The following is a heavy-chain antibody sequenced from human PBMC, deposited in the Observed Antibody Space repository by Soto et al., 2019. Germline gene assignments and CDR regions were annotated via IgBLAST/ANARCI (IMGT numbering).Heavy chain of an antibody. CDR3: ARLRSSSWEYYYGMDV. V-gene: IGHV5-10-1*01. J-gene: IGHJ6*02. D-gene: IGHD6-13*01. CDR2: IDPSDSYT. Sequence: GESLKISCKGSGYSFTSYWISWVRQMPGKGLEWMGRIDPSDSYTNYSPSFQGHVTISADKSISTAYLQWSSLKASDTAMYYCARLRSSSWEYYYGMDVWGQGTTVTVSS. CDR1: GYSFTSYW.